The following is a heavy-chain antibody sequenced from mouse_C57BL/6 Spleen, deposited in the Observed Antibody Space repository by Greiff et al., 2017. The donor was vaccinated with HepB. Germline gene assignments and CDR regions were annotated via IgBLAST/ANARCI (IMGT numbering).Heavy chain of an antibody. V-gene: IGHV1-50*01. D-gene: IGHD1-1*01. Sequence: QVQLQQPGAELVKPGASVKLSCKASGYTFTSYWMQWVKQRPGQGLEWIGEIDPSDSYTNYNQKFKGKATLTVDTSSSTAYMQLSSLTSEDSAVYYCARYYYGSSYNYFDYWGQGTTLTVSS. CDR3: ARYYYGSSYNYFDY. CDR1: GYTFTSYW. CDR2: IDPSDSYT. J-gene: IGHJ2*01.